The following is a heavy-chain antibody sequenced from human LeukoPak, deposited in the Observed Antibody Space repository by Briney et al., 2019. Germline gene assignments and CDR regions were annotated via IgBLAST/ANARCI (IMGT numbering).Heavy chain of an antibody. D-gene: IGHD5-18*01. V-gene: IGHV4-39*07. CDR1: GGSISSSNYY. Sequence: SETLSLTCTVSGGSISSSNYYWGWIRQPPGRGLEWIGSIYYSGSAYYNPSLKSRVTISVDTSKNQFSLKLSPVTAADTAVYYCARVSGGYSYGYGDYWGQGTLVTVSS. J-gene: IGHJ4*02. CDR2: IYYSGSA. CDR3: ARVSGGYSYGYGDY.